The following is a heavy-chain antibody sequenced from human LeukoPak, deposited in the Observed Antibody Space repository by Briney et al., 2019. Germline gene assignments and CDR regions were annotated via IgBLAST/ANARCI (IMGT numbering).Heavy chain of an antibody. J-gene: IGHJ4*02. V-gene: IGHV4-39*07. CDR2: IHYSGST. CDR3: ARDLHRLYYFDY. CDR1: GGSISSSSYY. Sequence: PSETLSLTCTVSGGSISSSSYYWGWIRQPPGKGLEWIGSIHYSGSTYYNPSLKSRVTISVDTSKNQFSLKLSSVTAADTAVYYCARDLHRLYYFDYWGQGTLVTVSS.